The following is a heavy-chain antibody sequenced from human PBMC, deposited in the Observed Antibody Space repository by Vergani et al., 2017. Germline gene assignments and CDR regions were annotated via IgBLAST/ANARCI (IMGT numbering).Heavy chain of an antibody. CDR2: IYYSGST. D-gene: IGHD2-15*01. CDR3: ARGLGYCSGGSCLIPILGYYYYMDV. J-gene: IGHJ6*03. V-gene: IGHV4-59*01. CDR1: GGSISSYY. Sequence: QVQLQESGPGLVKPSETLSLTCTVSGGSISSYYWSWIRQPPGKGLEWIGYIYYSGSTNYNPSLKSPVTISVDTSKNQFSLKLSSVTAADTAVYYCARGLGYCSGGSCLIPILGYYYYMDVWGKGTTVTVSS.